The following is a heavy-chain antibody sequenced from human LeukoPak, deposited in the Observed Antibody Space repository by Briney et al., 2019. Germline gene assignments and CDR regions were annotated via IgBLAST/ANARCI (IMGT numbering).Heavy chain of an antibody. V-gene: IGHV1-69*05. CDR3: AREAFWSGYQNWFDP. CDR1: GGTFSSYA. Sequence: ASVQVSCKASGGTFSSYAISWVRQAPGQGLEWMGRIIPIFGTANYAQKFQGRVTITTDESTSTAYMELSSLRSEDTAVYYCAREAFWSGYQNWFDPWGQGTLVTVSS. CDR2: IIPIFGTA. D-gene: IGHD3-3*01. J-gene: IGHJ5*02.